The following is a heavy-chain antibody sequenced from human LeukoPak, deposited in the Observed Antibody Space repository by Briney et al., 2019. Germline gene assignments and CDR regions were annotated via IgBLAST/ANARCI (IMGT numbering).Heavy chain of an antibody. CDR1: GGSISNYY. V-gene: IGHV4-34*01. CDR3: ARHRVTMVRSPNDY. Sequence: SETLSLTCTVSGGSISNYYWSWIRQPPGKGLEWIGEINHSGSTNYNPSLKSRVTISVDTSKNQFSLKLSSVTAADTAVYYCARHRVTMVRSPNDYWGQGTLVTVSS. D-gene: IGHD3-10*01. J-gene: IGHJ4*02. CDR2: INHSGST.